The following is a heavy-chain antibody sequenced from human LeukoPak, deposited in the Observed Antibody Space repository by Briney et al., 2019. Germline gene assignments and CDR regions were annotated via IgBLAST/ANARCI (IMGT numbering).Heavy chain of an antibody. V-gene: IGHV3-7*01. CDR3: VRDDRSDSGYYYDND. J-gene: IGHJ4*02. CDR1: GFIFHNYW. Sequence: GGSLRLSCAASGFIFHNYWMGWARQAPGRTLEYVGNIKGDGSEKYYVDSLKGRVTISRDNAKNSLYLQMNNLRVEDTAVYYCVRDDRSDSGYYYDNDWGQGTLVTVSS. CDR2: IKGDGSEK. D-gene: IGHD3-16*01.